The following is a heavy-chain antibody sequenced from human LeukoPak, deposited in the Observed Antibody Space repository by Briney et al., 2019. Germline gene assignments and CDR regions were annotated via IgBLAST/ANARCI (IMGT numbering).Heavy chain of an antibody. CDR2: IYYRGKT. CDR3: VREAATSFHDSDGYYRQTEAFDL. D-gene: IGHD3-22*01. V-gene: IGHV4-61*01. Sequence: SETLSLTCTVSGSFVNTDSYYWTWIRQPPGRGLEWIGYIYYRGKTNVNPSLKSRVSISADTSKNQFSLTMTSLTPADTAVYFCVREAATSFHDSDGYYRQTEAFDLWGQGTLVTVSS. CDR1: GSFVNTDSYY. J-gene: IGHJ3*01.